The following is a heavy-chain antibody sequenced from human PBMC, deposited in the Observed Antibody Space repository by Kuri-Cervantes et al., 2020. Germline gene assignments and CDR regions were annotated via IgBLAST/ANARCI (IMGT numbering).Heavy chain of an antibody. J-gene: IGHJ4*02. CDR1: GFTFSSYS. CDR2: ISSSSYI. CDR3: ARVRDGYNPPVIDY. V-gene: IGHV3-21*01. Sequence: GESLKISWAASGFTFSSYSLNWVRQAPGKGLEWVSSISSSSYIYYADSVKGRFTISRDNAKNSLYLQMNSLRAEDTAVYYCARVRDGYNPPVIDYWGQGTLVPSPQ. D-gene: IGHD5-24*01.